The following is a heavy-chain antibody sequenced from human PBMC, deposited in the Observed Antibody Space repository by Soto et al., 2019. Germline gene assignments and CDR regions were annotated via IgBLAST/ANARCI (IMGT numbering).Heavy chain of an antibody. CDR1: GFTFSSYA. Sequence: GWSLRLSCAASGFTFSSYAMSWVRQAPGKGLEWVSAISGSGGSTYYADSVKGRFTISRDNSKNTLHLQMNSLRAEDTAVYYCAKNTPAPYSSGWPHFDHWGQGKLVTVSS. CDR2: ISGSGGST. D-gene: IGHD6-19*01. V-gene: IGHV3-23*01. CDR3: AKNTPAPYSSGWPHFDH. J-gene: IGHJ4*02.